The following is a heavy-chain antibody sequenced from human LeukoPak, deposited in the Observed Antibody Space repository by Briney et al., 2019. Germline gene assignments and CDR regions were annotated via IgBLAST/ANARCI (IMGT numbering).Heavy chain of an antibody. J-gene: IGHJ4*02. Sequence: GGSLRLSCAASGVTFSSYAMHWVRQAPGKGLEWVAVISYDGSNKYYADSVKGRFTISRDNSKNTLYLQMNSLRAEDTAVYYCARDSLEMATVDYWGQGTLVTVSS. CDR1: GVTFSSYA. CDR3: ARDSLEMATVDY. V-gene: IGHV3-30*01. CDR2: ISYDGSNK. D-gene: IGHD5-24*01.